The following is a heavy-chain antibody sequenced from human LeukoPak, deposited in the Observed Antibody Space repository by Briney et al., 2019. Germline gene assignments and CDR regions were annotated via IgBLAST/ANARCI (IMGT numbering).Heavy chain of an antibody. CDR3: TTDPEYGSGSYGAFDI. CDR1: GFTFSNAW. CDR2: IKSKTDGGTT. J-gene: IGHJ3*02. V-gene: IGHV3-15*01. D-gene: IGHD3-10*01. Sequence: PGGSLRLSCAASGFTFSNAWMSWVHQAPGKGLEWVGRIKSKTDGGTTDYAAPVKGRFTISRDDSKNTLYLQMNSLKTEDTAVYYCTTDPEYGSGSYGAFDIWGQGTMVTVSS.